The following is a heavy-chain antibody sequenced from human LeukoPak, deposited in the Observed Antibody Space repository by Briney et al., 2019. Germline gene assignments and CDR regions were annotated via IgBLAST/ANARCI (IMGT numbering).Heavy chain of an antibody. J-gene: IGHJ3*02. CDR1: GGSFSGYY. V-gene: IGHV4-34*01. CDR2: INHSGST. Sequence: SETLSLTCAVYGGSFSGYYWSWIRQPPGKGLEWIGEINHSGSTNYNPSLKSRVTILVDTSKNQFSLKLSSVTAADTAVYYCARAPHDEGAFDIWGQGTMVTVSS. CDR3: ARAPHDEGAFDI. D-gene: IGHD3-10*01.